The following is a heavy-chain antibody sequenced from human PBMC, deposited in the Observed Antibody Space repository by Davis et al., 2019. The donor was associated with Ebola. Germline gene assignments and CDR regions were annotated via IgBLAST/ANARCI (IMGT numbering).Heavy chain of an antibody. CDR1: GFTFSSYA. CDR2: IRYDGSNK. D-gene: IGHD2-2*01. V-gene: IGHV3-30*02. J-gene: IGHJ6*03. Sequence: PGGSLRLSCAASGFTFSSYAMHWVRQAPGKGLEWVAFIRYDGSNKYYADSVKGRFTISRDNSKNTLYLQMNSLRAEDTAVYYCAKGYCSSTSCYPYYYYYYMDVWGKGTTVTVSS. CDR3: AKGYCSSTSCYPYYYYYYMDV.